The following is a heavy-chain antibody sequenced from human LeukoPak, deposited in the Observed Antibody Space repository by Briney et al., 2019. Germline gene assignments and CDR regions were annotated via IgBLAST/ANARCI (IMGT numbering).Heavy chain of an antibody. V-gene: IGHV3-7*01. CDR1: GFTFSSYW. J-gene: IGHJ4*02. CDR2: IKQDGSEK. D-gene: IGHD1-1*01. CDR3: AKKLPGTPDYLES. Sequence: GGSLRLSCAASGFTFSSYWMSWVRQAPGKGLEWVANIKQDGSEKYYVDSVKGRFTISRDDAKNSLYLQMNSLRAEDTAVYYCAKKLPGTPDYLESWGQGTLVTVSS.